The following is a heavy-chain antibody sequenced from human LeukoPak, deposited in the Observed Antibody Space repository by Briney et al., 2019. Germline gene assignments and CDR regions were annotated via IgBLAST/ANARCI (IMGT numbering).Heavy chain of an antibody. Sequence: SVTVSCKASGGTFSSYAISWVRQAPGQGLEWMGGIIPIFGTANYAQKFQGRVTITADESTSTAYMELSSLRSEDTAVYYCAAQIWYSSPSHYDYWGQGTLVTVSS. D-gene: IGHD6-13*01. J-gene: IGHJ4*02. V-gene: IGHV1-69*01. CDR1: GGTFSSYA. CDR2: IIPIFGTA. CDR3: AAQIWYSSPSHYDY.